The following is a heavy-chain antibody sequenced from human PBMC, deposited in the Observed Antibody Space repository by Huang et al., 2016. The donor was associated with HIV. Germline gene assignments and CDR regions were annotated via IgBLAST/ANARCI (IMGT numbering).Heavy chain of an antibody. CDR1: GYSFSIYW. Sequence: EVQLVQSGAEVKKPGESLKISCTGSGYSFSIYWIAWVRQMPGKGLEWMGIIYPCESKSTYSPSFEGHVSISVDKSINTVYLHWSSLEASDTSIYYCAKGRRAFDVWGQGTWVTVSS. CDR3: AKGRRAFDV. CDR2: IYPCESKS. V-gene: IGHV5-51*03. J-gene: IGHJ3*01.